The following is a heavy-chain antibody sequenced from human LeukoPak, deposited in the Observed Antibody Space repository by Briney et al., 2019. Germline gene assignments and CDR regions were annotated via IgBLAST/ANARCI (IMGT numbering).Heavy chain of an antibody. V-gene: IGHV3-49*04. D-gene: IGHD2-8*01. Sequence: GGSLRLSCTASGFTFGDYAMSWVRQAPGKGLEGGGFIISKAYGGTTEYAASVKGRFTISSDDSKRIAYLQMTSLKTEDTAVYYCTRVRGTEWNYGIDVWGQGTTVTVSS. J-gene: IGHJ6*02. CDR1: GFTFGDYA. CDR3: TRVRGTEWNYGIDV. CDR2: IISKAYGGTT.